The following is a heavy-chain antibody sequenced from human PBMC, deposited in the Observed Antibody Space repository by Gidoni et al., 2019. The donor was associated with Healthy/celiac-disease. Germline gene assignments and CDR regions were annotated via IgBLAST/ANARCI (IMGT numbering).Heavy chain of an antibody. V-gene: IGHV3-23*01. Sequence: EVQLLESGGGLVQPGGSLRLSCAASGFTFSSYAMSWVRQAPGKGLEWVSAISGSGGSTYYADSVKGLFTISRDNSKNTLYLQMNSLRAEDTAVYYCAKADLYYYDSSGYYAPYYFDYWGQGTLVTVSS. J-gene: IGHJ4*02. D-gene: IGHD3-22*01. CDR2: ISGSGGST. CDR1: GFTFSSYA. CDR3: AKADLYYYDSSGYYAPYYFDY.